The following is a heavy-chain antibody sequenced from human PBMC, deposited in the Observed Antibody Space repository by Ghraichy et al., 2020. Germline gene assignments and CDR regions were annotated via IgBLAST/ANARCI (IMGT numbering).Heavy chain of an antibody. J-gene: IGHJ6*02. V-gene: IGHV3-21*01. CDR3: SRGGGAGTPVLYHMDV. D-gene: IGHD6-19*01. CDR1: GLMFSPNT. CDR2: ISSSTRYI. Sequence: GGSLRLSCVASGLMFSPNTMNWVRQAPWKGLEWLSSISSSTRYIYYADSVKGRFTISRDNAQNSLYLQMNSLRAEDTAVYYCSRGGGAGTPVLYHMDVWGLGTTVTVSS.